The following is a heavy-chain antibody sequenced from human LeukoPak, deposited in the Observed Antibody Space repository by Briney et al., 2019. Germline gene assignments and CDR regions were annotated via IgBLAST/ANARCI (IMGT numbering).Heavy chain of an antibody. CDR2: ISSSSRYI. Sequence: GGSLRLSCAASGFTFRSYSMNWVRQAPGKGLEWVSSISSSSRYIYDADSVKGRFTISRDNAKNSLYLQMNSLRAEDTAVYYCARAAGEMATIRYWGQGTLVTVSS. D-gene: IGHD5-24*01. CDR3: ARAAGEMATIRY. J-gene: IGHJ4*02. CDR1: GFTFRSYS. V-gene: IGHV3-21*01.